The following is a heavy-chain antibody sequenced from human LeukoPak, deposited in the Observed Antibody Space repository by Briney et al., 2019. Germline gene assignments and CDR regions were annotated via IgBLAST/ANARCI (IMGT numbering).Heavy chain of an antibody. CDR1: GFTFSSYS. CDR2: INHSGST. CDR3: ARVGYCSGGSCQDY. Sequence: PGGSLRLSCAASGFTFSSYSMNWIRQPPGKGLEWIGEINHSGSTNYNPSLKSRVTISVDTSKNQFSLKLSSVTAADTAVYYCARVGYCSGGSCQDYWGQGTLVTVSS. V-gene: IGHV4-34*01. D-gene: IGHD2-15*01. J-gene: IGHJ4*02.